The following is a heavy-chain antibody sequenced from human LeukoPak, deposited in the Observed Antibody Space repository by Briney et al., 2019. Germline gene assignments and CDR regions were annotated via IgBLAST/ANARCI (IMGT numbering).Heavy chain of an antibody. D-gene: IGHD6-13*01. Sequence: GASVKVSCKTSGYTFTSFDINWVRQAPGQGLECMGWMNPINGHTGYAQKFQGRVTMTGDTATSTAYMELSSLTYEDTAVYYCARPTSRPSNYYHMDVWGKGTTVTVSS. CDR2: MNPINGHT. CDR1: GYTFTSFD. V-gene: IGHV1-8*01. J-gene: IGHJ6*03. CDR3: ARPTSRPSNYYHMDV.